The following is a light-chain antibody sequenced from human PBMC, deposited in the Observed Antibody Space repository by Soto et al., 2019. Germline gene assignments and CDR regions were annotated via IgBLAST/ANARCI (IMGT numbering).Light chain of an antibody. CDR1: QSIDTW. Sequence: DIQMTQSPSILSSSVGDRVTITCRSSQSIDTWLAWHQQKPGQAPKLLISKASNLESGVPSRFSGSGSGTEFTLTISSLQPDDFATYYCQQYNSYRAFGPGTKVDIK. CDR2: KAS. V-gene: IGKV1-5*03. CDR3: QQYNSYRA. J-gene: IGKJ1*01.